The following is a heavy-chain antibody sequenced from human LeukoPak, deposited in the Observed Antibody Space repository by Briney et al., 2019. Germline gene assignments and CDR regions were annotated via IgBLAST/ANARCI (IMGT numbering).Heavy chain of an antibody. J-gene: IGHJ4*02. V-gene: IGHV3-7*03. CDR2: IKQDGSER. Sequence: GGSLRLSCAASGFTFSSYEMNWVRQAPGKGLEWVANIKQDGSERYYVDSVKGRFTISRDNSKNTLYLQMNSLRAEDTAVYYCAKDHLAVAGFVDYWGQGTLVTVSS. D-gene: IGHD6-19*01. CDR3: AKDHLAVAGFVDY. CDR1: GFTFSSYE.